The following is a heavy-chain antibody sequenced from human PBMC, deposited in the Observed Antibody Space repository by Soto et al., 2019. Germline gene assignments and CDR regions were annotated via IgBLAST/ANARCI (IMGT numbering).Heavy chain of an antibody. D-gene: IGHD5-12*01. CDR2: ISYDGSNK. V-gene: IGHV3-30*18. J-gene: IGHJ4*02. CDR1: GFTFSSYC. Sequence: PGGSLRLSCAASGFTFSSYCMHGVLQAPGKGLEWVAVISYDGSNKYYADSVKGRFTISRDNSKNTLYRQMNSLRAEDTAVYYCAKGAVEMATITPNDYWGQGTLVTASS. CDR3: AKGAVEMATITPNDY.